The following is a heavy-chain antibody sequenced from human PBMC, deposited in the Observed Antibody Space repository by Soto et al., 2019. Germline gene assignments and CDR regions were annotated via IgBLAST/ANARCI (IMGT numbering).Heavy chain of an antibody. J-gene: IGHJ4*02. CDR2: ISYDGSNK. D-gene: IGHD3-22*01. CDR1: GFTFSSYG. V-gene: IGHV3-30*18. CDR3: AKDLYYYDSTF. Sequence: GGSLRLSCAASGFTFSSYGMHWVRQAPGKGLEWVAVISYDGSNKYYADSVKGRFTISRDNSKNTLYLQMNSLRAEDTAVYYCAKDLYYYDSTFWGQGTLVTVSS.